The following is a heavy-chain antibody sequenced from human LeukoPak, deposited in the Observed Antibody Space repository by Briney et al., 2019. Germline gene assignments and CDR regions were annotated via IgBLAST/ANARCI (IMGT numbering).Heavy chain of an antibody. Sequence: GASVKVSCKASGYTVTGYYMHWVRQAPGQGLEWMGWINPNSGGTNYAQKFQGRVTMTRDTSISTAYMELSRLRSDDTAVYYCARDHEPMGAYYYYMDVWGKGTTVTISS. CDR2: INPNSGGT. CDR1: GYTVTGYY. V-gene: IGHV1-2*02. J-gene: IGHJ6*03. CDR3: ARDHEPMGAYYYYMDV. D-gene: IGHD3-10*01.